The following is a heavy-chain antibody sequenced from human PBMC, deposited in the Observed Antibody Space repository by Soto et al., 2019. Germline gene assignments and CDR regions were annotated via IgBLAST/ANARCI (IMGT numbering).Heavy chain of an antibody. Sequence: GGSLRLSCAASGFTFSDYYMSWIRQAPGKGLEWVSYISSSGSTIYYADSVKGRFTISRDNAKNSLYLQMNSLRAEDTAVYYCAREYSSSSGPYNYYYYYYMDVWGKGTTVTVSS. J-gene: IGHJ6*03. CDR2: ISSSGSTI. CDR3: AREYSSSSGPYNYYYYYYMDV. D-gene: IGHD6-6*01. V-gene: IGHV3-11*01. CDR1: GFTFSDYY.